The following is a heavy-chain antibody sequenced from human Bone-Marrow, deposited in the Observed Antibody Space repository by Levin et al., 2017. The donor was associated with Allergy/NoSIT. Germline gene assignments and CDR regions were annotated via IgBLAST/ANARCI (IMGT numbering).Heavy chain of an antibody. J-gene: IGHJ4*02. D-gene: IGHD2-15*01. Sequence: ASVKVSCKASGYTFTGYYMHWVRQAPGQGLEWMGWINPNSGGTNYAQKFQGRVTMTRDTSISTAYMELSRLRSDDTAVYYCARGGLVVVAATTHFDYWGQGTLVTVSS. CDR3: ARGGLVVVAATTHFDY. CDR1: GYTFTGYY. V-gene: IGHV1-2*02. CDR2: INPNSGGT.